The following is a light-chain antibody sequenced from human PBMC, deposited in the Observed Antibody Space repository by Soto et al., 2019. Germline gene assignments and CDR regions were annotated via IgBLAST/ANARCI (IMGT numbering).Light chain of an antibody. CDR1: QAISNN. CDR2: DAS. J-gene: IGKJ1*01. V-gene: IGKV3-15*01. Sequence: RVRTQSPVTLSVSPEERVTLSCRASQAISNNLAWYPQKPGQAPRLLIFDASTRATGIPARFSGSGSGTEFTLTISSLQSEDFAVYYCQQANDWPPTFGQGT. CDR3: QQANDWPPT.